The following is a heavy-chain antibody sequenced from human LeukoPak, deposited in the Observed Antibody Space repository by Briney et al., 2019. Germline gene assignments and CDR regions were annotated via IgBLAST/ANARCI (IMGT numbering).Heavy chain of an antibody. CDR3: AISEQWLVRYYYYGMDV. Sequence: SETLSLTCTVSGGSISGSSYYWGWIRQPPGKGLEWIGSIYYSGSTYYNPSLKSRVTISVDTSKNQFSLKLNSVTATDTAVYYCAISEQWLVRYYYYGMDVWGQGTTVTVSS. V-gene: IGHV4-39*01. D-gene: IGHD6-19*01. CDR1: GGSISGSSYY. J-gene: IGHJ6*02. CDR2: IYYSGST.